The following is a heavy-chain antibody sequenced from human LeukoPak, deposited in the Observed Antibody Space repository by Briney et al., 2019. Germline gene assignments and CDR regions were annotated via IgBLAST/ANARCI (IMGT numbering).Heavy chain of an antibody. V-gene: IGHV3-23*01. D-gene: IGHD2-15*01. CDR2: ISGSGGST. CDR1: GFTFSSYA. Sequence: GGSLRLSCAASGFTFSSYAMSWVRQAPGKGLEWVSGISGSGGSTYYADSVKGRFTIFRDNSKNTRYLQMNSLRAEDPAVYHCANGWSPDYWGRGTLVTVSS. J-gene: IGHJ4*02. CDR3: ANGWSPDY.